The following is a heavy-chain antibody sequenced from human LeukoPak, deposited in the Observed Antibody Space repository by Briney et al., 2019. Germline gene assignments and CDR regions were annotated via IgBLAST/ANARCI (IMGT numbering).Heavy chain of an antibody. V-gene: IGHV1-24*01. CDR1: GYTFTGYY. D-gene: IGHD3-22*01. Sequence: GASVKVSCKASGYTFTGYYMHWVRQAPGKGLEWMGGFDPEDGETIYAQKFQGRVTMTEDTSTDTAYMELSSLRSEDTAVYYCATLYYDSSGLWFDYWGQGTLVTVSS. J-gene: IGHJ4*02. CDR3: ATLYYDSSGLWFDY. CDR2: FDPEDGET.